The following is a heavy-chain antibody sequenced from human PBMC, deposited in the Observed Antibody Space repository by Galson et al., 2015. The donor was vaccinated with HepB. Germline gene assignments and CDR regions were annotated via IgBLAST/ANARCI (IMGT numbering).Heavy chain of an antibody. D-gene: IGHD2-15*01. CDR1: GFTFSSYS. CDR3: ARDCSGGSCYFDY. Sequence: SLRLSCAASGFTFSSYSMNWVRQAPGKGLEWVSSISSSSSHIYYADSVKGRFTISRDNAKNSLYLQMNSLRAEDTAVYYCARDCSGGSCYFDYWGQGTLVTVSS. J-gene: IGHJ4*02. V-gene: IGHV3-21*01. CDR2: ISSSSSHI.